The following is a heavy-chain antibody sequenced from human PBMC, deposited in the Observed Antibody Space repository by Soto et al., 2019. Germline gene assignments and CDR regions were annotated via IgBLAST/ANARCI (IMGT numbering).Heavy chain of an antibody. J-gene: IGHJ4*02. D-gene: IGHD6-19*01. CDR1: GGSFSCYY. Sequence: PSETLSLTCAVYGGSFSCYYWSWIRQPPGKGLEWIGEINHSGSTNYNPSLKSRVTISVDTSKNQFSLKLSSVTAADTAVYYCARGSIPNVPYSTSSLVSGWYGSGGPFDYWGQGTLVTVS. V-gene: IGHV4-34*01. CDR2: INHSGST. CDR3: ARGSIPNVPYSTSSLVSGWYGSGGPFDY.